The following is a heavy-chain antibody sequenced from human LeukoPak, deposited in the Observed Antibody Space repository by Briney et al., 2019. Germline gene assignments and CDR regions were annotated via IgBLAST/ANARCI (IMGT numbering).Heavy chain of an antibody. Sequence: ASVKVSCKASGYTFTSFDINWVRQATGQGLEWMGWMNPNSGNTGYAQKFQGRVTMTRNTSISTAYMELSSLRSEDTAVYYCARDYYSKRMEYFDYWGQGTLVTVSS. D-gene: IGHD4-11*01. V-gene: IGHV1-8*01. CDR1: GYTFTSFD. CDR3: ARDYYSKRMEYFDY. J-gene: IGHJ4*02. CDR2: MNPNSGNT.